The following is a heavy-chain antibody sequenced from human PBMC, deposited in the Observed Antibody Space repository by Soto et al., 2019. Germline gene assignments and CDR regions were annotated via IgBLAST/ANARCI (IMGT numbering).Heavy chain of an antibody. Sequence: QEQLVESGGGVVQPGGSLRLSCAGSGFSCLRYGMYWVRQAPGKGPEWVALIQYDGKRDYYADSVKGRFTISRDNSKNTLSLQMNSLRAEDTAVYFCARDGNTATTHYYYRDLWGKGTTVTVSS. CDR1: GFSCLRYG. CDR3: ARDGNTATTHYYYRDL. J-gene: IGHJ6*03. V-gene: IGHV3-30*02. D-gene: IGHD4-17*01. CDR2: IQYDGKRD.